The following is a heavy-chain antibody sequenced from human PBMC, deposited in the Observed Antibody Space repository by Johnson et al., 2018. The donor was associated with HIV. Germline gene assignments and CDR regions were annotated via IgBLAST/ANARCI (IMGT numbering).Heavy chain of an antibody. CDR3: ATVWRNEGRHAFDV. CDR2: ISSSGSTI. D-gene: IGHD1-1*01. J-gene: IGHJ3*01. V-gene: IGHV3-11*04. Sequence: QVQLVESGGGLVQPGGSLRLPCAASGFTFSDYYMSWIRQAPGKGLEWVSYISSSGSTIYYADSVKGRFTISRNNATNSLYLQMNSLRAEDTAVYCCATVWRNEGRHAFDVWGQGTMVTVSS. CDR1: GFTFSDYY.